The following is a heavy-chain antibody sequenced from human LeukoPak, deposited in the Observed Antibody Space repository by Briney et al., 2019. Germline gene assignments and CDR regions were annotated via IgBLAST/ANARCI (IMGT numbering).Heavy chain of an antibody. D-gene: IGHD3-22*01. J-gene: IGHJ2*01. CDR1: GGSISSGDYY. V-gene: IGHV4-30-4*01. CDR2: IYYSGST. CDR3: ARDSYYDSSGYNWYFDL. Sequence: PSGTLSLTCTVSGGSISSGDYYWSWIRQPPGKGLVWIGYIYYSGSTYYNPSLKSRVTISVDTSKNQFSLKLSSVTAADTAVYYCARDSYYDSSGYNWYFDLWGRGTLVTVSS.